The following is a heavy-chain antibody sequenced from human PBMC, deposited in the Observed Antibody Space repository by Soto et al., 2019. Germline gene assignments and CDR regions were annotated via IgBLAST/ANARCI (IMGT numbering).Heavy chain of an antibody. V-gene: IGHV3-30-3*01. J-gene: IGHJ4*02. CDR2: MSYDGNSA. Sequence: QIQLVQSGGAVVQPGKSLRLSCAASGFTFSSYYMYWVRQAPGKGLEWVADMSYDGNSATYADSVKGRFTVSRDNSRSVLYLQMNRLTSADTAVYYCAREYSGSSWGYWGQGSQVTVSA. CDR3: AREYSGSSWGY. CDR1: GFTFSSYY. D-gene: IGHD3-10*01.